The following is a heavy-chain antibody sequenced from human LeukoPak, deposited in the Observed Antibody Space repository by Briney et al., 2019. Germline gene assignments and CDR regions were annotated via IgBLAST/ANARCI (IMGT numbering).Heavy chain of an antibody. J-gene: IGHJ6*02. CDR2: ISPDGSHK. D-gene: IGHD1-26*01. CDR1: RFTFSVYA. V-gene: IGHV3-30*04. Sequence: GGSLRVSCAASRFTFSVYAMHWVRQAPGKGLEWVAVISPDGSHKYYADSVRGRFTISRDNSKNTLYLQMNTLRVEDAAVYYCARDEEVSGSYYYYYGMDVWGQGTTVTVSS. CDR3: ARDEEVSGSYYYYYGMDV.